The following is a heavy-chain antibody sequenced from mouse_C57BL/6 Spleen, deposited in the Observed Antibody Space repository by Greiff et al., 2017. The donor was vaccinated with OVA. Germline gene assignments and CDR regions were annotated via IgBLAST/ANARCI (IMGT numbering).Heavy chain of an antibody. Sequence: QVQLKQSGPGILQPSQTLSLTCSFSGFSLSTFGMGVGWIRQPSGKGLEWLAHIWWDDDKYYNPALKSRLTISKDTSKNQVFLKIANVDTADTATYYCARIPTVVATGYFDYWGQGTTLTVSS. CDR1: GFSLSTFGMG. CDR2: IWWDDDK. CDR3: ARIPTVVATGYFDY. V-gene: IGHV8-8*01. J-gene: IGHJ2*01. D-gene: IGHD1-1*01.